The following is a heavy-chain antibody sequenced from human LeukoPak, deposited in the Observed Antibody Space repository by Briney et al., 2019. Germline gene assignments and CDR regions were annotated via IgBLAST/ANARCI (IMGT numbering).Heavy chain of an antibody. CDR3: ARVPTYYYDSSGYYYVAYFDY. CDR2: IIPISTT. Sequence: ASVKVSCKASGGTFSTYAISWVRQAPGQGLEWMGGIIPISTTKYAQKFQGRVTITADESTSTAYMELSSLRSEDTAVYYCARVPTYYYDSSGYYYVAYFDYWGQGTLVTVSS. J-gene: IGHJ4*02. D-gene: IGHD3-22*01. CDR1: GGTFSTYA. V-gene: IGHV1-69*13.